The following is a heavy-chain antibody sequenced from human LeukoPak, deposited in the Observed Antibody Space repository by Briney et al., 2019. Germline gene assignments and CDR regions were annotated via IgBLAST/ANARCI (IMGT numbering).Heavy chain of an antibody. Sequence: LSLTCTVSGGSISSGDYYMSWIRQAPGKGLEWASYISSSSSYTNYADSVKGRFTISRDNAKNSLYLQMNSLRAEDTAVYYCASGERFLEGGAFDIWGQGTMVTVSS. CDR3: ASGERFLEGGAFDI. D-gene: IGHD3-3*01. CDR1: GGSISSGDYY. CDR2: ISSSSSYT. J-gene: IGHJ3*02. V-gene: IGHV3-11*06.